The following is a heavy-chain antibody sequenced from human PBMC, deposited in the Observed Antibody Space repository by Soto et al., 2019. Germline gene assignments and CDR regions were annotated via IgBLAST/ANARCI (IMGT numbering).Heavy chain of an antibody. J-gene: IGHJ5*02. Sequence: PSETLSLTCTVSGGSISSYYWSWIRQPPGKGLEWIGYIYYSGSTNYNPSLKSRVTISVDTSKNQFSLKLSSATAADTAVYYCARAVDTAMVPLFDPWGQGTLVAVSS. CDR2: IYYSGST. D-gene: IGHD5-18*01. CDR3: ARAVDTAMVPLFDP. V-gene: IGHV4-59*01. CDR1: GGSISSYY.